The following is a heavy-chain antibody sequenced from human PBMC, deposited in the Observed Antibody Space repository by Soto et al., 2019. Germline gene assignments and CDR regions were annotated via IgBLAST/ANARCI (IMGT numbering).Heavy chain of an antibody. Sequence: ETLSLTCPVSGASMFDNNWAWIRQPPGKRLEWIGYVYYTGSTSYNPSLRSRVNISVDTSKNQFSLKLASVTAADTDEYFCAREVPSTVTSYFDSWGQGTLVTVYS. CDR3: AREVPSTVTSYFDS. CDR2: VYYTGST. D-gene: IGHD4-17*01. V-gene: IGHV4-59*01. CDR1: GASMFDNN. J-gene: IGHJ4*02.